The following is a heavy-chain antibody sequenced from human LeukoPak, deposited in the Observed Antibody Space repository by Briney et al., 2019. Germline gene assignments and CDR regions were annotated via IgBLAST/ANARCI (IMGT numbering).Heavy chain of an antibody. V-gene: IGHV4-4*07. CDR1: GGSISSYY. CDR2: IYTSGST. CDR3: ARLSGIVGATSYYYYYYYMDV. J-gene: IGHJ6*03. Sequence: PSETLSLTCTVSGGSISSYYWSWIRQPAGKGLEWIGRIYTSGSTNYNPSLKSRVTMSVDTSKNQFSLKLSSVTAADTAVYYCARLSGIVGATSYYYYYYYMDVWGKGTTVTVSS. D-gene: IGHD1-26*01.